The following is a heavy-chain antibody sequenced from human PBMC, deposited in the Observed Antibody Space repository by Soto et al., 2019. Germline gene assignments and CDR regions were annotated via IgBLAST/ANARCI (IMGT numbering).Heavy chain of an antibody. V-gene: IGHV3-30*18. CDR1: GFTFSSYG. J-gene: IGHJ4*02. CDR2: ISYDGSNK. CDR3: AKDGPVDTAMVAPGY. Sequence: GRSLRLSCAASGFTFSSYGMHWVRQAPGKGLEWVAVISYDGSNKYYADSVKGRFTISRDNSKNTLYLQMNSLRAEDTAVYYCAKDGPVDTAMVAPGYWGQGTLVTVSS. D-gene: IGHD5-18*01.